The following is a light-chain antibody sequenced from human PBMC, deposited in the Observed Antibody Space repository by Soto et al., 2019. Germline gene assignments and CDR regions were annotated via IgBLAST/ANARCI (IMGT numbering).Light chain of an antibody. CDR3: QHRSNWLSLT. CDR1: HSVSSY. V-gene: IGKV3-11*01. CDR2: DAS. Sequence: EIVLTQSPVTLSLSPGERATLSCRTSHSVSSYLAWYQQKPGQAPRLLIYDASNRAADIPARFSASGSGTDFTLTISSLEPEDFAVYYCQHRSNWLSLTFGGGTKVESK. J-gene: IGKJ4*01.